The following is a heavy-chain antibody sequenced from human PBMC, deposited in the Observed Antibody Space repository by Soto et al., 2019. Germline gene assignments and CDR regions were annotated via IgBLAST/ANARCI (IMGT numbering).Heavy chain of an antibody. V-gene: IGHV3-23*01. D-gene: IGHD3-10*01. Sequence: EVPLLESGGGLVQPGGSLRLSCATSGFTSSSYAMNWVRQAPGKGLEWVSVISGSGDSTYYADSVKGRFIISRDNSKNTLYLQMNSLRAEDTAVYYCAKRAYGSDFDYWGQGTLVTVSS. CDR2: ISGSGDST. CDR1: GFTSSSYA. CDR3: AKRAYGSDFDY. J-gene: IGHJ4*02.